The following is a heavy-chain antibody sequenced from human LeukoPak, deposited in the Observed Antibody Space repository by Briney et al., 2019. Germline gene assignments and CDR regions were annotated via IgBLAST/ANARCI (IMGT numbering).Heavy chain of an antibody. D-gene: IGHD6-25*01. J-gene: IGHJ4*02. V-gene: IGHV3-23*01. CDR3: AKDQEKRQDPH. CDR1: GFTFSSYA. Sequence: GGSLRLSCAASGFTFSSYAMSWVRQAPGKGLEWVSAISGSGGSTYCADSVKGRFTISRDNSKNTLYLQMNSLRAEDTAVYYCAKDQEKRQDPHWGQGTLVTVSS. CDR2: ISGSGGST.